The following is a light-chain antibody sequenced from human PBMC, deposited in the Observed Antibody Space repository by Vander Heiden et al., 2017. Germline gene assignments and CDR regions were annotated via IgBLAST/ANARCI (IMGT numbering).Light chain of an antibody. V-gene: IGLV3-21*02. Sequence: SYVLTQPPSVSVAPAQTASISCGGKNIATYSVHWYQQKPGQAPVLVVYEDSDRPSGIPARFSGSNSGNTATLTISRVEVGDEADYSCQVWDRTSDHVVFGGGTKLTVL. CDR1: NIATYS. CDR3: QVWDRTSDHVV. CDR2: EDS. J-gene: IGLJ2*01.